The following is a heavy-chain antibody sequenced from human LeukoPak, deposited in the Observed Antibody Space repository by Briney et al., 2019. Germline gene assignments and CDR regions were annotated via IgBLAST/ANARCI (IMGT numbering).Heavy chain of an antibody. CDR3: ARGMVGVTTIFDY. Sequence: GGSLRLSCAASGFIFSSYGVNWVRQAPGKGLEWVSYITSSSSTIYYTDSVKGRFTISRDNAKNSLYLQMNSLRDEDTAVYYCARGMVGVTTIFDYWGQGTLVTVSS. V-gene: IGHV3-48*02. CDR2: ITSSSSTI. CDR1: GFIFSSYG. J-gene: IGHJ4*02. D-gene: IGHD1-26*01.